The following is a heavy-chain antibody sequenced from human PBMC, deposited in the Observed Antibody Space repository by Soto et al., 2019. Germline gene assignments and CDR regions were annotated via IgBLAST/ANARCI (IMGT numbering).Heavy chain of an antibody. J-gene: IGHJ4*02. V-gene: IGHV3-7*04. D-gene: IGHD3-10*01. Sequence: EVQLVESGGGLVQPGGSLRLSCAASGFTFSSYWMSWVRQAPGKGLEWVASIKEDGSEKYYVDSVKGRFTISRDNAKNSLYLQMNSLRAEDTAVYYCARATGADKEDYWGQGTLVTVSS. CDR2: IKEDGSEK. CDR1: GFTFSSYW. CDR3: ARATGADKEDY.